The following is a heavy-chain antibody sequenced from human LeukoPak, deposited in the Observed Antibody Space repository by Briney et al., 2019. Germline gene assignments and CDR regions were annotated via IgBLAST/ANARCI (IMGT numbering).Heavy chain of an antibody. CDR1: GFTFSSYS. J-gene: IGHJ6*02. CDR2: ISGSGSST. CDR3: AKTFDYFYYYYGMDV. V-gene: IGHV3-23*01. D-gene: IGHD3-16*01. Sequence: GGSLRLSCAASGFTFSSYSMNWVRQAPGKGLEWVSAISGSGSSTYYADSVKGRFTISRDNSKNTLYLQMNSLRAEDTAVYYCAKTFDYFYYYYGMDVWGQGTTVTVSS.